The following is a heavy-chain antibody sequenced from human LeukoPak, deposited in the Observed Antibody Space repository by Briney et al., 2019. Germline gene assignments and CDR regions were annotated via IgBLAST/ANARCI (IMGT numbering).Heavy chain of an antibody. CDR3: ARVGIGTGPANWFDP. D-gene: IGHD3/OR15-3a*01. CDR2: IYYSGST. Sequence: PSGTLSLTCTVSGGSISSSSYYWGWIRQPPGKGLEWIGNIYYSGSTYYNPSLKSRVTISVDTSKNQFSLKLSSVTAADTAVYYCARVGIGTGPANWFDPWGQGTLVTVSS. CDR1: GGSISSSSYY. V-gene: IGHV4-39*01. J-gene: IGHJ5*02.